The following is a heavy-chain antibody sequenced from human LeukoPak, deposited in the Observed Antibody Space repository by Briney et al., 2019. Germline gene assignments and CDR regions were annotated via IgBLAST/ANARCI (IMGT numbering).Heavy chain of an antibody. J-gene: IGHJ6*03. D-gene: IGHD2-15*01. V-gene: IGHV3-30*04. CDR2: ISYDGSNK. CDR1: GFTFSSYA. CDR3: ARDHFVVCSGGSCYSYYYYYYMDV. Sequence: PGGSLRLSCAASGFTFSSYAMHWVRQAPGKGLEWVAVISYDGSNKYYADSVKGRFTISRDNSKNTLYLQMNSLRAEDTAVYYCARDHFVVCSGGSCYSYYYYYYMDVWGKGTTVTVSS.